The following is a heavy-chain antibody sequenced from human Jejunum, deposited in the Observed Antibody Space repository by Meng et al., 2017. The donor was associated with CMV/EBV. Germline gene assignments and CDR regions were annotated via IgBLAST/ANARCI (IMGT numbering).Heavy chain of an antibody. CDR3: TRTTVTADS. Sequence: QVHLQQWGAGLLKPSETLSLTCAVSGGSFSHYYWTWIRQSPGKGLEWIGEINQSVGSNYNPSLKSRVTMSLDTSKNHFSLKLDSVTAADTAVYYCTRTTVTADSWGQGTLVTVSS. D-gene: IGHD4-17*01. CDR1: GGSFSHYY. CDR2: INQSVGS. J-gene: IGHJ5*01. V-gene: IGHV4-34*01.